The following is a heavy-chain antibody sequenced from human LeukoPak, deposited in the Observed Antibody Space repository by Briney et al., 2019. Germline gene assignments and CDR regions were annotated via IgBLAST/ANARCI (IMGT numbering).Heavy chain of an antibody. D-gene: IGHD6-6*01. J-gene: IGHJ3*02. V-gene: IGHV1-8*03. CDR1: GYTFTSYD. CDR2: MNPNSGNA. Sequence: ASVKVSCKASGYTFTSYDINWVRQATGQGLEWMGWMNPNSGNAGYAQKFQGRVTITRNTSISTAYMELSSLRSEDTAVYYCARGLHSSIAARSPDAFDIWGQGTMVTVSS. CDR3: ARGLHSSIAARSPDAFDI.